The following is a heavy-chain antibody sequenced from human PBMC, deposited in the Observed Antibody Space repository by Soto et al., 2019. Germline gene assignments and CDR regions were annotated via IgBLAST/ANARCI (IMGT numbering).Heavy chain of an antibody. J-gene: IGHJ4*02. V-gene: IGHV1-58*02. Sequence: GASVKVSCKDSGFTFTSSAMQWVRQARGQRLEWIGWIVVGSGNTNYAQKFQERVTITRDMSTSTAYMELSSLRSEDTAVYYCAALPSYGSGSYYNDYFDYWGQGTLVTVSS. CDR2: IVVGSGNT. D-gene: IGHD3-10*01. CDR3: AALPSYGSGSYYNDYFDY. CDR1: GFTFTSSA.